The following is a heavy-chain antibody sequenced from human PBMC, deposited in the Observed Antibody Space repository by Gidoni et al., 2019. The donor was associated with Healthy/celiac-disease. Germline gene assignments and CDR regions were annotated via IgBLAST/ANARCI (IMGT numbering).Heavy chain of an antibody. CDR3: ARDRVTIFGVVIPQGMDV. J-gene: IGHJ6*02. V-gene: IGHV3-33*01. D-gene: IGHD3-3*01. CDR2: IWYDGSNK. CDR1: GFTFSSYG. Sequence: QVQLVESGGGVVQPGRSLRLSCAASGFTFSSYGMHWVRQAPGKGLEWVAVIWYDGSNKYYADTVKGRFTISRDNSKNTLYLQMNSLRAEDTAVYYCARDRVTIFGVVIPQGMDVWGQGTTVTVSS.